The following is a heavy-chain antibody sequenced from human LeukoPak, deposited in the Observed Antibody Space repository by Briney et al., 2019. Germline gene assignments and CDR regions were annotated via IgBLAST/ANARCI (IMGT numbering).Heavy chain of an antibody. V-gene: IGHV4-39*07. Sequence: SETLSLTCTVSDGSISSSSYYWGWIRQPPGKGLEWIGSIYYSGSTYYNPSLKSRVTISVDTSKNQFSLKLSSVTAADTAVYYCARDRDGDYVGSNAGFDYWGQGTLVTVSS. CDR2: IYYSGST. CDR3: ARDRDGDYVGSNAGFDY. J-gene: IGHJ4*02. D-gene: IGHD4-17*01. CDR1: DGSISSSSYY.